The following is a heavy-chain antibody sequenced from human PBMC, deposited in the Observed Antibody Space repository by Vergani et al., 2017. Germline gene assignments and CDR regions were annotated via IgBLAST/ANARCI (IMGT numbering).Heavy chain of an antibody. Sequence: EVQLVESGGGLVQPGGSLRLSCAASGFTFSSYSVNWVRQAPGKGLEWVSYITGSSTIYYADSVKGRFTISRDNAKNSLYLQMNSLRAEDTAVYYCARLLGTMVRGYGMDVWGQETTVTVSS. J-gene: IGHJ6*02. CDR3: ARLLGTMVRGYGMDV. D-gene: IGHD3-10*01. V-gene: IGHV3-48*01. CDR2: ITGSSTI. CDR1: GFTFSSYS.